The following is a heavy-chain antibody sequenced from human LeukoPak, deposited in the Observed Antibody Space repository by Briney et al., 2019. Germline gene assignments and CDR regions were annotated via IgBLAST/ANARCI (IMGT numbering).Heavy chain of an antibody. J-gene: IGHJ6*03. CDR1: GGSISSSSYY. D-gene: IGHD4-17*01. Sequence: SETLSLTCTVSGGSISSSSYYWGWIRQPPGKGLEWLGSIYYSGSTYYNPSLKSRVTISVDTSKNQFSLKLSSVTAADTAVYYCARHHDYGDQYNYYYYYMDVWGKGTTVTVSS. CDR3: ARHHDYGDQYNYYYYYMDV. V-gene: IGHV4-39*01. CDR2: IYYSGST.